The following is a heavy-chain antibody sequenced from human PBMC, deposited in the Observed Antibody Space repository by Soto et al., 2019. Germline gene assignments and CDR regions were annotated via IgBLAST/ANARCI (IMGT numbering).Heavy chain of an antibody. CDR3: GGNLVSAMGRGTGMAV. D-gene: IGHD3-16*01. CDR1: GFTFSDYY. J-gene: IGHJ6*02. CDR2: ISTSGTTI. Sequence: QVQLVGSGGGLVKPGGSLRLSCAASGFTFSDYYMSWIRQAPGKGLEWISYISTSGTTIYYADSVKGRFTVSRDNAKTSWSRKRSGRGAGDRAVYYGGGNLVSAMGRGTGMAVWAQGTRPTLPS. V-gene: IGHV3-11*01.